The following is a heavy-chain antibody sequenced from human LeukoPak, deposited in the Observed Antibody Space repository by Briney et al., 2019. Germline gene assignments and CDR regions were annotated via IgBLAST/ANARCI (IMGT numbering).Heavy chain of an antibody. CDR2: ISAYNGNT. CDR3: ARDFNKMGDAHYYYYMDV. Sequence: ASVKVSCKASGYTFTSYGISWVRQAPGQGLEWMGWISAYNGNTNYAQKLQGRVTMTTDTSTSTAYMELRSLGSDDTAVYYCARDFNKMGDAHYYYYMDVWGKGTTVTVSS. V-gene: IGHV1-18*01. CDR1: GYTFTSYG. D-gene: IGHD3-16*01. J-gene: IGHJ6*03.